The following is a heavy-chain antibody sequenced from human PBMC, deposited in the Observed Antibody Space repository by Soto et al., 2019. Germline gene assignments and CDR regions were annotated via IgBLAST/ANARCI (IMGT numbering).Heavy chain of an antibody. D-gene: IGHD6-13*01. CDR2: ISYDGSNK. J-gene: IGHJ4*02. CDR3: ARDARSGMAAAGGIDY. Sequence: QVQLVESGGGVVQPGRSLRLSCAASGFTFSSYAMHWVRQAPGKGLEWVAVISYDGSNKYYADSVKGRFTISRDNSKNTLYPQMNSLRAEDTAVYYCARDARSGMAAAGGIDYWGQGILFTVSS. V-gene: IGHV3-30-3*01. CDR1: GFTFSSYA.